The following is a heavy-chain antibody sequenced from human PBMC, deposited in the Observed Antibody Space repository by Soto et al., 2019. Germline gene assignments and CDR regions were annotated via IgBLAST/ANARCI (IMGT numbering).Heavy chain of an antibody. CDR3: ARERDNSSWTVNWFDP. J-gene: IGHJ5*02. D-gene: IGHD6-13*01. Sequence: SQTLSLTCAISGDSVSSNSAAWNWIRQSPSRGLEWLGRTYYRSKWYNDYAVSVKSRITINPDTSKNQFSLQLKSVTPEDTAVYYCARERDNSSWTVNWFDPWGQGTLVTVSS. CDR2: TYYRSKWYN. V-gene: IGHV6-1*01. CDR1: GDSVSSNSAA.